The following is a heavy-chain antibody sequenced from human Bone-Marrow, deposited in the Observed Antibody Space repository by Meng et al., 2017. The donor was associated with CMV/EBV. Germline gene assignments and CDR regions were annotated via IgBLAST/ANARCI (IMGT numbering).Heavy chain of an antibody. CDR1: GGSINSGSYY. V-gene: IGHV4-61*01. Sequence: SETLSLTCTVSGGSINSGSYYWSWIRQPPGKGLEWIGYIFYSGSTNYNPSLKSRVTISVDTSKNQFSLKLNSVTAADTAVYYCALRFIASNTWYEADYWGEAALVTVSS. J-gene: IGHJ4*02. CDR3: ALRFIASNTWYEADY. D-gene: IGHD6-13*01. CDR2: IFYSGST.